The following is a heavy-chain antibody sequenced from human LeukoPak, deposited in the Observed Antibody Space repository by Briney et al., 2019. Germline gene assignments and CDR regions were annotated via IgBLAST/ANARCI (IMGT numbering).Heavy chain of an antibody. CDR1: GYTFTSYD. Sequence: ASVKVSCKASGYTFTSYDINWVRQATGQGLEWMGWMNPNSGNTGYAQKFQGRVTTTRNTSISTAYMELSSLRSEDTAVYYCARKIAAAGTGFDYWGQGTLVTVSS. D-gene: IGHD6-13*01. V-gene: IGHV1-8*01. CDR3: ARKIAAAGTGFDY. CDR2: MNPNSGNT. J-gene: IGHJ4*02.